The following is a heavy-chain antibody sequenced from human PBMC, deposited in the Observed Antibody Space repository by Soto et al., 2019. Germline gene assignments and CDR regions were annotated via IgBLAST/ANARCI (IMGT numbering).Heavy chain of an antibody. CDR2: IKEDGSEK. V-gene: IGHV3-7*01. CDR1: GFTFSSYW. Sequence: PGGSLRLSCAASGFTFSSYWMSWVRQAPGKGLEWVANIKEDGSEKYYVDSVKGRFTISRDIAKNSLYLQMSSLRAEDTAVYYCARAAGMQLWLKSFDYWGQGTLVTVSS. D-gene: IGHD5-18*01. J-gene: IGHJ4*02. CDR3: ARAAGMQLWLKSFDY.